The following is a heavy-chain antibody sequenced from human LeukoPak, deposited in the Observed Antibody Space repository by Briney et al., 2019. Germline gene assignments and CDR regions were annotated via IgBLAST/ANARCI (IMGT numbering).Heavy chain of an antibody. Sequence: GGSLTLSCPASGLTFTTYSMSWVRQAPGKELEWVSAISASGGGTYYADTVKGWFTISRDNSRSAVFLQMSSLRAEDTAVYYCAKAPYCPNDVCRYFDYWGQGILVTVSS. J-gene: IGHJ4*02. CDR1: GLTFTTYS. CDR3: AKAPYCPNDVCRYFDY. CDR2: ISASGGGT. D-gene: IGHD2-8*01. V-gene: IGHV3-23*01.